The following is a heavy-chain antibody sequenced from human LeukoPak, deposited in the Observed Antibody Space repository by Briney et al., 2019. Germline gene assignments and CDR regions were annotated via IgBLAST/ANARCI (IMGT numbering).Heavy chain of an antibody. J-gene: IGHJ4*02. Sequence: GGSLRLSCEASEFTFSNYWMSWVRQASGKGLEWVANIKQDGSEKYYVDSVKGRFTISRDNAKNSLYLQMNSLRAEDTAVYYCAREPGGYYYDSSSPSDYFDYWGQGTLVTVSS. CDR1: EFTFSNYW. CDR2: IKQDGSEK. CDR3: AREPGGYYYDSSSPSDYFDY. D-gene: IGHD3-22*01. V-gene: IGHV3-7*01.